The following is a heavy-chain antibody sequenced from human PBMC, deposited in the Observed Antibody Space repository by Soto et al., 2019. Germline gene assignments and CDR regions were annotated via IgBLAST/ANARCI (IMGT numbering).Heavy chain of an antibody. J-gene: IGHJ2*01. D-gene: IGHD7-27*01. Sequence: EVQLVESGGGLVQPGGSLRLSCAASGFTFSNFVMGWVRRAPGKGLEWVSAIGGTSGSTYYADSVKGRFTISRDNSKNTLSLQMSRLRAEDTAVYYCAKRRGEGYFDLWGRGTLVTVSS. V-gene: IGHV3-23*04. CDR1: GFTFSNFV. CDR3: AKRRGEGYFDL. CDR2: IGGTSGST.